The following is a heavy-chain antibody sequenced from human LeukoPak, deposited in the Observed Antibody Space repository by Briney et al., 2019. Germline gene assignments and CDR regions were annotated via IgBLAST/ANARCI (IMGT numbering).Heavy chain of an antibody. J-gene: IGHJ6*02. V-gene: IGHV3-33*01. Sequence: PGGSLRLSCAASGFTFSSYGMHWVRQAPGKGLEWVAVIWYDGSNKYYADSVKGRFTISRDNSKNTLYLQMNSLRAEDTAVYYCARGPARRGHLPSPRWNYYYGMDVWGQGTTVTVSS. CDR3: ARGPARRGHLPSPRWNYYYGMDV. CDR2: IWYDGSNK. D-gene: IGHD2-15*01. CDR1: GFTFSSYG.